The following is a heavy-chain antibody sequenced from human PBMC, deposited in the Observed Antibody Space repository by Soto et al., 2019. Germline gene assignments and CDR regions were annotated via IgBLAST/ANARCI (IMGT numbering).Heavy chain of an antibody. Sequence: ESGGGLVPPGRSLRLSCAASGFTFDDYAMHWVRQAPGKGMEWVSGISWNSGTIVYADSVKGRFTISRDTAKNSLYRQMNSLRGEDTALYYCAKDMRGGSSSSRYYYGLDVWGQGTTVTVSS. CDR3: AKDMRGGSSSSRYYYGLDV. D-gene: IGHD6-13*01. CDR2: ISWNSGTI. J-gene: IGHJ6*02. CDR1: GFTFDDYA. V-gene: IGHV3-9*01.